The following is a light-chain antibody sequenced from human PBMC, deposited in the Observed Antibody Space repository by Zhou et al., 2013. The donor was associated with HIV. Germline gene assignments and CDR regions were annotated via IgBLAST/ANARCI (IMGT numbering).Light chain of an antibody. CDR3: QQRSNWSGLT. V-gene: IGKV3-11*01. CDR2: GAS. CDR1: QSVFSN. Sequence: EVVMTQSPSTLSVSPGERVTLSCRASQSVFSNLAWYRQKPGQAPSLLIFGASTRATGVSDRFSGSGSGTDFTLTISSLEPEDFAVYYCQQRSNWSGLTFGGGTKVEIK. J-gene: IGKJ4*01.